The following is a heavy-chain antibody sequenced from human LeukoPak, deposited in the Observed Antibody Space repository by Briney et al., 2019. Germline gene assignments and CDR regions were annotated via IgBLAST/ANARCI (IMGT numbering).Heavy chain of an antibody. CDR2: IYHSGST. D-gene: IGHD2-2*01. Sequence: PSETLSLTCAVSGGSFTGSNWWSWVRQPPGKGLEWIGEIYHSGSTNYNPSLKSRDTISVDNSKNQFSLKLSPVTAADTAVYYCARGPVIPAAIGCWFDPWGQGTLVTVSS. J-gene: IGHJ5*02. V-gene: IGHV4-4*02. CDR3: ARGPVIPAAIGCWFDP. CDR1: GGSFTGSNW.